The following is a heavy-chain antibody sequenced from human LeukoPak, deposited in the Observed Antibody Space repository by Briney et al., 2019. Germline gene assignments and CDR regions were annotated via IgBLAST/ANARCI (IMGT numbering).Heavy chain of an antibody. J-gene: IGHJ4*02. V-gene: IGHV1-2*02. CDR2: INPNSGGT. Sequence: GASVKVSCKASGYTFTSYDINWVRQATGQGLEWMGWINPNSGGTNYAQKFQGRVTMTRDTSISTAYMELSRLRSDDTAVYYCARDDYGEIFDYWGQGTLVTVSS. D-gene: IGHD4-17*01. CDR3: ARDDYGEIFDY. CDR1: GYTFTSYD.